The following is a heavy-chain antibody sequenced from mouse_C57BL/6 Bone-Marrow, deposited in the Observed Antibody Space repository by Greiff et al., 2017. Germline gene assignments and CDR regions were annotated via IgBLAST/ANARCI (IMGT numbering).Heavy chain of an antibody. J-gene: IGHJ4*01. CDR1: GYAFSSYW. CDR3: AKRRLLRYYYAMDY. D-gene: IGHD1-1*01. Sequence: VQLQQSGAELVKPGASVKISCKASGYAFSSYWMNWVKQRPGKGLEWIGQIYPGDGDTNYNGKFKGKATLTAAKSSSTACMQLSSLASEDSAVSFCAKRRLLRYYYAMDYWGQGTSVTVSS. CDR2: IYPGDGDT. V-gene: IGHV1-80*01.